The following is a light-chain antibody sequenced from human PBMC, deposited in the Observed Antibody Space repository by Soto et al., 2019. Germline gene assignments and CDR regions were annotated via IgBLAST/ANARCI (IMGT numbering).Light chain of an antibody. CDR2: YDD. V-gene: IGLV1-36*01. CDR3: AAWDDSLSGVV. Sequence: QSVLTQPPSVSEAPRQRVTISCSGSSSNIGNNAVNWYQQLPGKAPKLLIYYDDLLPSGVSDRFSGSRSGTSASLAISGLQSEDEADYYCAAWDDSLSGVVFGGWTQLTVL. CDR1: SSNIGNNA. J-gene: IGLJ2*01.